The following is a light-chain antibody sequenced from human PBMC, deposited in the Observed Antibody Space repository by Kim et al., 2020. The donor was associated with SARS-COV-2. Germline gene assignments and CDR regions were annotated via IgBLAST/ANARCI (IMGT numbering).Light chain of an antibody. CDR2: AND. J-gene: IGLJ3*02. Sequence: ELTQPPSASGTPGQRVTISCSGGNSNIGANTVNWYQQFPGTAPKLLIYANDRRTSGVPDRFSVSQSGTSASLAISGLQSEDEADYYCATWDDSLNAWV. V-gene: IGLV1-44*01. CDR3: ATWDDSLNAWV. CDR1: NSNIGANT.